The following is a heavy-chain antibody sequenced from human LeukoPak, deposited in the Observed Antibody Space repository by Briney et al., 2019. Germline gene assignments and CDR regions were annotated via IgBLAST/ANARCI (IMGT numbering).Heavy chain of an antibody. Sequence: GGSLRLSCAASGFIFSSYAMSWVRQAPGKGLEWVSSISSSSSYIYYADSVKGRFTISRDNAKNSLYLQMNSLRAEDTAVYYCARGYCTNGVCYTYYYYYMDVWGKGTTVTVSS. D-gene: IGHD2-8*01. V-gene: IGHV3-21*01. CDR2: ISSSSSYI. CDR1: GFIFSSYA. J-gene: IGHJ6*03. CDR3: ARGYCTNGVCYTYYYYYMDV.